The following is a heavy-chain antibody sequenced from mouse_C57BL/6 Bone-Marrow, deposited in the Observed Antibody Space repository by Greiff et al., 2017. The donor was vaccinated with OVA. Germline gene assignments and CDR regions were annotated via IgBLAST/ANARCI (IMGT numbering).Heavy chain of an antibody. CDR1: GYTFTSSG. D-gene: IGHD1-1*01. Sequence: QVQLQQSGAELARPGASVKLSCKASGYTFTSSGISWVKQRTGQGLEWIGEIYPRSGNTYYNEKFKGKATLAAAKSCSTAYMELRSLTYEDSAVYFCARSGGYYGAMDYWGQGTSVTVSS. CDR3: ARSGGYYGAMDY. CDR2: IYPRSGNT. J-gene: IGHJ4*01. V-gene: IGHV1-81*01.